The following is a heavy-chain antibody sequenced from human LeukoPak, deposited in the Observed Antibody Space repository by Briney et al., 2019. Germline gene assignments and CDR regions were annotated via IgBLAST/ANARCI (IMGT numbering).Heavy chain of an antibody. CDR3: VRDPHIVVVPAARVYYFDY. CDR2: ISSMSSYYI. Sequence: GGSLRLSCAASGFTFNTYSMNWVRQAPGKGLEWVSSISSMSSYYIYYADSVKGRFTISRDNAKNSLYLQMDSLRAEDTAVYYCVRDPHIVVVPAARVYYFDYWGQGTLVTVSS. CDR1: GFTFNTYS. V-gene: IGHV3-21*01. D-gene: IGHD2-2*01. J-gene: IGHJ4*02.